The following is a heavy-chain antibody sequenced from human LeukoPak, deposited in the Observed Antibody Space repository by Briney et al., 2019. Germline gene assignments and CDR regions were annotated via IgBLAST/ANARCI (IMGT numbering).Heavy chain of an antibody. CDR2: IYTSGST. V-gene: IGHV4-4*07. D-gene: IGHD3-16*02. CDR3: ARRRQQNYDYVWGSYRRSSGFDY. J-gene: IGHJ4*02. CDR1: GGSISSYY. Sequence: SETLSLTCTVSGGSISSYYWSWIRQPAGKGLEWIGRIYTSGSTNYNPSLKSRVTMSVDTSKNQFSLKLSSVTAADTAVYYCARRRQQNYDYVWGSYRRSSGFDYWGQGSLVTVSS.